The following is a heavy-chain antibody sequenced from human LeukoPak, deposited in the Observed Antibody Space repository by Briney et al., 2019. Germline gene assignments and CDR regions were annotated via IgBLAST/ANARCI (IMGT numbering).Heavy chain of an antibody. CDR2: IIPIFGTA. CDR1: GGTFSSYA. CDR3: ARIITIFGVVITHRYNWFDP. D-gene: IGHD3-3*01. Sequence: GSSVKVSCKASGGTFSSYAMSWVRQAPGQGVEWMGGIIPIFGTANYAQKFQGRVTITADESTSTAYMELSSLRSEDTAVYYCARIITIFGVVITHRYNWFDPWGQGTLVTVSS. J-gene: IGHJ5*02. V-gene: IGHV1-69*01.